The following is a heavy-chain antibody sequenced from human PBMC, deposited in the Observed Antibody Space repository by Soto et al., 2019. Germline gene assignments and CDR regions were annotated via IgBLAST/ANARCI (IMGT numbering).Heavy chain of an antibody. CDR1: GYSFTSYW. D-gene: IGHD5-12*01. Sequence: GETLKISCKGSGYSFTSYWISWVRQMPGKGLEWMGRIDPSDSYTNYSPSFQGHVTISADKSISTAYLQWSSLKASDTAMYYCARHYEWLRGFDPWGQGTLVTVSS. J-gene: IGHJ5*02. V-gene: IGHV5-10-1*01. CDR3: ARHYEWLRGFDP. CDR2: IDPSDSYT.